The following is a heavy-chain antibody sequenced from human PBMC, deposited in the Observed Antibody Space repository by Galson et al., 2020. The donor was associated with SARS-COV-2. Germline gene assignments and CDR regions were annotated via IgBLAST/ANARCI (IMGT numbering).Heavy chain of an antibody. Sequence: SETLSLTCAVYGGSFSGYYWSWIRQPPGKGLEWIGEINHSGSTNYNPSLKSRVTISVDTSKNQFSLQLSSVTAADTAVYYCARGRGTMVRPSFDYWGQGTLVTVSS. CDR2: INHSGST. CDR1: GGSFSGYY. V-gene: IGHV4-34*01. CDR3: ARGRGTMVRPSFDY. D-gene: IGHD3-10*01. J-gene: IGHJ4*02.